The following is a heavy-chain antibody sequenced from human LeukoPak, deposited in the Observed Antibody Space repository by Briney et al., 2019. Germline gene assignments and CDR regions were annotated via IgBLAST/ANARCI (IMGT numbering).Heavy chain of an antibody. Sequence: SETLSLTCTVSGGSISSYYWSWIRQPPGKGLEWIGYIYTSGSTNYNPSLKSRVTISVDTSKNQFSLKLSSVTAADTAVYYCARARDGHNFAFDYWGQGTLVT. D-gene: IGHD5-24*01. CDR1: GGSISSYY. V-gene: IGHV4-4*09. J-gene: IGHJ4*02. CDR3: ARARDGHNFAFDY. CDR2: IYTSGST.